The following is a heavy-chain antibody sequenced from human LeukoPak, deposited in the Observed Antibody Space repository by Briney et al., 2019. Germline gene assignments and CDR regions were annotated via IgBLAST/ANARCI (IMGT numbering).Heavy chain of an antibody. V-gene: IGHV1-2*02. CDR2: INPNSGGT. Sequence: GASVKVSCKASGYTFTGYYMHWVRQAPGQGLEWMGWINPNSGGTNYAQKFQGRVTMTRDTPISTAYMELSRLRSDDTAVYYCARDRSAYCTNGVCSMDVWGKGTTVTVSS. J-gene: IGHJ6*04. CDR3: ARDRSAYCTNGVCSMDV. CDR1: GYTFTGYY. D-gene: IGHD2-8*01.